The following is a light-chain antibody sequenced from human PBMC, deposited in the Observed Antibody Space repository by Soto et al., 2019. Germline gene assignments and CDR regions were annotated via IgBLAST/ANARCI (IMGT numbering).Light chain of an antibody. V-gene: IGLV9-49*01. CDR1: SGYSNYK. Sequence: QSVLTQPPSASASLGASVTLTCTLSSGYSNYKVDWYQQRPGKGPRFVMRVGTGGIVGSKGDGIPDRFSVLGSGLNRYLTIKNIQEEDESDYHCGADPGSGSNFDYVFGTGTKLTVL. CDR2: VGTGGIVG. CDR3: GADPGSGSNFDYV. J-gene: IGLJ1*01.